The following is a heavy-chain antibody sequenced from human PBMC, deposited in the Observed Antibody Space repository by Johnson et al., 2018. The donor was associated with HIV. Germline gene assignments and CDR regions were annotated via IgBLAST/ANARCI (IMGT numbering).Heavy chain of an antibody. CDR3: ATFGGGSFHAFDI. J-gene: IGHJ3*02. V-gene: IGHV3-7*05. CDR1: GFTFSSYD. CDR2: IKQDGSEK. D-gene: IGHD1-26*01. Sequence: MLLVESGGGLVQPGGSLRLSCAASGFTFSSYDMHWVRQAPGKGLEWVANIKQDGSEKYYVDSLKGRFTISRDNAKNSLYLQMNSLRAEDTAVYYCATFGGGSFHAFDIWGQGTMVTVSS.